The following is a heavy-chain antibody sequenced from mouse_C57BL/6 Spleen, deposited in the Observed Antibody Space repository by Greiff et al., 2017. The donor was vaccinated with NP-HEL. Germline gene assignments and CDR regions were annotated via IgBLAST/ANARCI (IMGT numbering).Heavy chain of an antibody. D-gene: IGHD1-1*01. CDR3: AKDLRYGSSHWYFDV. CDR1: GFTFSDYG. V-gene: IGHV5-17*01. J-gene: IGHJ1*03. CDR2: ISSGSSTI. Sequence: EVHLVESGGGLVKPGGSLKLSCAASGFTFSDYGMHWVRQAPEKGLEWVAYISSGSSTIYYADTVKGRFTISRDNAKNTLFLQMTSLRSEDTAMYYCAKDLRYGSSHWYFDVWGTGTTVTVSS.